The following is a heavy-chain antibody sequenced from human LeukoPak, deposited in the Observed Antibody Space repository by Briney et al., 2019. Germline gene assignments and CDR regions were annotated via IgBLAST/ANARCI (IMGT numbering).Heavy chain of an antibody. CDR1: GGSISSYC. D-gene: IGHD3-22*01. J-gene: IGHJ3*01. Sequence: SETLSLTGTVHGGSISSYCWSWIRQPAGKGLEWIGRIYTSGSTNSNPSLKSRVTMSVDTSKKQFSLKLSYVTAADTAVYYCARSGVLYYYDSSGYYSNDAFDVWGQGTMVTVSS. V-gene: IGHV4-4*07. CDR2: IYTSGST. CDR3: ARSGVLYYYDSSGYYSNDAFDV.